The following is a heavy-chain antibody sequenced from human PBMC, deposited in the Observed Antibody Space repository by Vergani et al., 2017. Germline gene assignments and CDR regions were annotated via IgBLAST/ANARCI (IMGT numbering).Heavy chain of an antibody. J-gene: IGHJ4*02. CDR1: GDSINSDNFY. CDR2: FYSSRRY. V-gene: IGHV4-61*02. CDR3: ARDSRFGGRYFHLAI. Sequence: QVELQESGPGLVKPSQTLSLTCTVSGDSINSDNFYWHWIRQSADKGREWIGRFYSSRRYDYNVSLKSGGTMSLETSKNQFSLQLTSVTATDTAIYYCARDSRFGGRYFHLAIWGQGALVTVSS. D-gene: IGHD1-26*01.